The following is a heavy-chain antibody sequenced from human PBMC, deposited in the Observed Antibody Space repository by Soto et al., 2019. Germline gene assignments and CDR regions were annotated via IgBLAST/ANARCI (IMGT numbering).Heavy chain of an antibody. CDR3: AVAPPLYSSGWYWYYYGMDV. Sequence: VASVKVSCKASGFTFTSSAMQWVRQARGQRLEWIGWIVVGSGNTNYAQKFQERVTITRDMSTSTAYMELSSLRSEDTAVYYCAVAPPLYSSGWYWYYYGMDVWGQGTTVTVSS. CDR1: GFTFTSSA. V-gene: IGHV1-58*02. J-gene: IGHJ6*02. CDR2: IVVGSGNT. D-gene: IGHD6-19*01.